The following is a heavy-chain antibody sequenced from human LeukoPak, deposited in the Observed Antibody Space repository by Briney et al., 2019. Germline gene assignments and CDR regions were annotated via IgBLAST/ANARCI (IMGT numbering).Heavy chain of an antibody. D-gene: IGHD5-18*01. Sequence: GGSLRLSCAASGFTFSSYDMHWVRQATGKGLGWVSAIGTAGDTYYPGSVKGRFTISRENAKNSLYLQMNSLRAGDTAVYYCARGLKRGYSYGWFDYWGQGTLVTVSS. CDR1: GFTFSSYD. CDR2: IGTAGDT. V-gene: IGHV3-13*01. J-gene: IGHJ4*02. CDR3: ARGLKRGYSYGWFDY.